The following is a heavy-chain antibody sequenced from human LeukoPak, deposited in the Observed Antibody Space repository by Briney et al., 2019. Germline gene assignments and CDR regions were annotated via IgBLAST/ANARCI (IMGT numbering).Heavy chain of an antibody. CDR2: MNPNSRNT. CDR1: GYTFTSYD. D-gene: IGHD3-10*01. J-gene: IGHJ4*02. Sequence: ASVKVSCKASGYTFTSYDINWVRQAAGQGLEWMGWMNPNSRNTGYAQKFQGRITMARNTSISTAYMELSSLTSEDTAVYFCARRYDSGSYHLPHWGQGTLVTVSS. CDR3: ARRYDSGSYHLPH. V-gene: IGHV1-8*01.